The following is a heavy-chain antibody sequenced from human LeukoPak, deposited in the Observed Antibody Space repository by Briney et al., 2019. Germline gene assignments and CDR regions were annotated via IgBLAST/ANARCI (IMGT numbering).Heavy chain of an antibody. D-gene: IGHD3-3*01. CDR1: GYTFTSYG. CDR3: ARHPNPYFGVGTSLVEPSFSRWFDP. Sequence: ASVKVSCKSSGYTFTSYGISWVRQAPGQGLEWMVWISAYNGNTYYAQKLQGTNTMTTDKSTSTAYMELRSLRSDVTAVYYCARHPNPYFGVGTSLVEPSFSRWFDPWGQGTMVTVSS. J-gene: IGHJ5*02. CDR2: ISAYNGNT. V-gene: IGHV1-18*01.